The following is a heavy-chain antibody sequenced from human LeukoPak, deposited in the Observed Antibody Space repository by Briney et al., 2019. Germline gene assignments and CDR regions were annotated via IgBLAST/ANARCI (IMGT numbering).Heavy chain of an antibody. J-gene: IGHJ4*02. CDR2: MYHSGST. CDR1: GVSISSGGYA. D-gene: IGHD1-26*01. V-gene: IGHV4-30-2*01. CDR3: AARRGANDY. Sequence: SETLSLTCAVYGVSISSGGYAWGWLRQPPGKGLEWIGYMYHSGSTYYNPPLKSRVTISVDRAKNQFSLKLSSVTAADTAVYYCAARRGANDYWGQGTLVTVPS.